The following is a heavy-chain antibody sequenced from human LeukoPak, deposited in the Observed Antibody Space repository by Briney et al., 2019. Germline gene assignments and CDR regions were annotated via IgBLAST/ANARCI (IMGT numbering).Heavy chain of an antibody. CDR1: GFTFCIYA. J-gene: IGHJ4*02. Sequence: GRSLRLSCAASGFTFCIYAMHGVRQSPGRGLEWVAVISYDGSNKYYADSVKGRFTISRDNSKNTLYLQMNSLRAEDTAVYYCASSSDSSGYPFDYWGQGTLVTVSS. D-gene: IGHD3-22*01. CDR2: ISYDGSNK. V-gene: IGHV3-30-3*01. CDR3: ASSSDSSGYPFDY.